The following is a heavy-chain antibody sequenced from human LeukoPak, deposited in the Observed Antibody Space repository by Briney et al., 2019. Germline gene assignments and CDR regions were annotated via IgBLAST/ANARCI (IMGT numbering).Heavy chain of an antibody. J-gene: IGHJ1*01. Sequence: GGSLRLSCAASGFTFSDHYMDWVRQAPGKGLQWVGRSRNKGNSYTTEYAASVKGRFTTSRDDSKKSMYLQMNSLKTEDTAVYYCARDSGHWGQGTLVTVSS. CDR1: GFTFSDHY. D-gene: IGHD3-10*01. V-gene: IGHV3-72*01. CDR3: ARDSGH. CDR2: SRNKGNSYTT.